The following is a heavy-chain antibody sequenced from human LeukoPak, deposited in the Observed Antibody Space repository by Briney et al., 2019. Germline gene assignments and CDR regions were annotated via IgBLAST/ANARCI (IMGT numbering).Heavy chain of an antibody. CDR1: GYSISSGYY. V-gene: IGHV4-38-2*01. CDR3: ARRTMVATVDY. Sequence: SETLSLTCAVSGYSISSGYYWGWIRQPPGKGLEWIGSIYHSGTTYYNPSLKSRVTISVDTSKNQFSLKLSSVTAAETAVYYCARRTMVATVDYWGQGTLVTVSS. D-gene: IGHD5-12*01. J-gene: IGHJ4*02. CDR2: IYHSGTT.